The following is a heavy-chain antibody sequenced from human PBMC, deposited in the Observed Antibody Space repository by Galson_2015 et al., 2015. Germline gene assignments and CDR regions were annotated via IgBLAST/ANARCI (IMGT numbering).Heavy chain of an antibody. J-gene: IGHJ4*02. Sequence: QSGAEVKKPGESLKISCTGSGYSFSTYWIGWVRQMPGKGLEWMGIIFPGASDTRYSPSFQGQVTISADKSISTAYLQWSSLKASDTAIYFCARGPTSGYSTATDYWGQGTLVSVSS. CDR3: ARGPTSGYSTATDY. CDR2: IFPGASDT. CDR1: GYSFSTYW. V-gene: IGHV5-51*01. D-gene: IGHD6-13*01.